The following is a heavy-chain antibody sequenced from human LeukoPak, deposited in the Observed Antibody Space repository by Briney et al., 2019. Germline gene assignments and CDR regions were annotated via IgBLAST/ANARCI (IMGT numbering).Heavy chain of an antibody. J-gene: IGHJ4*02. CDR3: ARGSGYYGSESVRSLGY. V-gene: IGHV1-24*01. CDR2: FDPEDGET. D-gene: IGHD3-10*01. CDR1: GYTLAELS. Sequence: AAVKVSCKVSGYTLAELSMHWVGQAPGKGGEWVGGFDPEDGETIKAQKFQGRVTMTQDTATDTAYMELSSLRAEDTAVNYCARGSGYYGSESVRSLGYWGQGTLVTVSS.